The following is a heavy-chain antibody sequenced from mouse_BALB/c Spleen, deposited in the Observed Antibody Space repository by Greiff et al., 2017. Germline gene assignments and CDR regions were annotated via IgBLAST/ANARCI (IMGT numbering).Heavy chain of an antibody. CDR1: GYAFTNYL. CDR2: INPGSGGT. CDR3: ARDKGNYFYAMDY. D-gene: IGHD2-1*01. J-gene: IGHJ4*01. V-gene: IGHV1-54*01. Sequence: QVQLKQSGAELVRPGTSVKVSCKASGYAFTNYLIEWVKQRPGQGLEWIGVINPGSGGTNYNEKFKGKATLTADKSSSTAYMQLSSLTSDDSAVYFCARDKGNYFYAMDYWGQGTSVTVSS.